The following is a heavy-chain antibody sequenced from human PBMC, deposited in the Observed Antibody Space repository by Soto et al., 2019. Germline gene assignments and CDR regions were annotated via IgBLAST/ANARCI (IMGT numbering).Heavy chain of an antibody. Sequence: GGSLRLSCAASGFTFDDYAMHWVRQAPGKGLEWVSGISWNSGSIGYADSVKGRFTISRDNAKNSLYLQMNSLRAEDTALYYCAKDRRGGQTYYYYYMDVWGKGTTVTVSS. J-gene: IGHJ6*03. V-gene: IGHV3-9*01. CDR3: AKDRRGGQTYYYYYMDV. D-gene: IGHD3-16*01. CDR1: GFTFDDYA. CDR2: ISWNSGSI.